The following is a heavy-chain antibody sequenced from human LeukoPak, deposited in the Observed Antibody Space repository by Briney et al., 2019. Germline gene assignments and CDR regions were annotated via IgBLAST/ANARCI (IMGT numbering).Heavy chain of an antibody. V-gene: IGHV3-23*01. CDR2: ISGSGGST. J-gene: IGHJ4*02. CDR3: AKDCYSSGWYRDY. CDR1: GFTFSSYA. D-gene: IGHD6-19*01. Sequence: GGSLRLSCAASGFTFSSYAMSWVRQAPGKGLEWVSAISGSGGSTNYADSVKGRFTISRDNSKNTLYLQMNSLRAEDTAVYYCAKDCYSSGWYRDYCGQGTLGSVSS.